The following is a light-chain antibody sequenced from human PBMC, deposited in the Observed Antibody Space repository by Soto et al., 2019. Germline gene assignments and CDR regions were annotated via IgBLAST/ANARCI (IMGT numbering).Light chain of an antibody. CDR2: GAS. Sequence: EIVLTQSPGTLSLSPGERATLSCRASQSVSSSNLAWYQQKPGQAPRLLIYGASSRATGIPDRFSGSGSGTDFTLTISRLEPEDFAVYYCQQYGSSPNTFGGGTKVDIK. CDR3: QQYGSSPNT. CDR1: QSVSSSN. V-gene: IGKV3-20*01. J-gene: IGKJ4*01.